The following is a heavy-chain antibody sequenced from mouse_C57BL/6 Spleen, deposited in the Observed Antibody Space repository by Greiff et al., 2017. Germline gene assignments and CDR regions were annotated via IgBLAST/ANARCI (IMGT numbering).Heavy chain of an antibody. J-gene: IGHJ4*01. V-gene: IGHV1-50*01. CDR3: ARRCKVAMDY. CDR1: GYTFTSYW. D-gene: IGHD1-3*01. Sequence: QVQLQQPGAELVKPGASVKLSCKASGYTFTSYWMQWVKQRPGQGLEWIGEVDPSDSYTNYNQKFKGKATLTVDTSSSTAYMQLSSLTSEDSAVYYCARRCKVAMDYWGQGTSVTVSS. CDR2: VDPSDSYT.